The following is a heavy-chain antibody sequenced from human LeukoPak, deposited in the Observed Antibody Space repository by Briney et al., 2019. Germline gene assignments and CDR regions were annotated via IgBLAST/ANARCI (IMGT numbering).Heavy chain of an antibody. CDR1: GFIFSSYP. CDR3: ARDLFLGTPDFFDY. D-gene: IGHD3-16*01. J-gene: IGHJ4*02. CDR2: ISFDGRIK. V-gene: IGHV3-30*04. Sequence: GGSLSLSCAASGFIFSSYPMHWLRQAPGRGLEWVGVISFDGRIKDYADSVKGRFTISRDDSKNTLYVHMNSLRRDDTAVYFCARDLFLGTPDFFDYWGQGTLVTVSS.